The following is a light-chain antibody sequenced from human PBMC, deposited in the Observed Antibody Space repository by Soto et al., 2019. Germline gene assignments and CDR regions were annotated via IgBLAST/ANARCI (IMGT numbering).Light chain of an antibody. Sequence: EIVLTQSPGTLSLSPGDIAILSCRASQSVSIYYLAWYQQKPGQAPRLLMYGPSNRATGIPDRFRGSGSGTDFTLTISRLEPEDFAVYYCQQFGSSGRTFGQGTKVDI. J-gene: IGKJ1*01. CDR2: GPS. CDR3: QQFGSSGRT. V-gene: IGKV3-20*01. CDR1: QSVSIYY.